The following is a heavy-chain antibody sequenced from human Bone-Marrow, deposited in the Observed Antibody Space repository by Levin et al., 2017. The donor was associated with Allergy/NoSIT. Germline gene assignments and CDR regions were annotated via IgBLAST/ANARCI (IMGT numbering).Heavy chain of an antibody. V-gene: IGHV3-30*18. CDR3: AKEGYSSGWYPAEIDY. Sequence: PGGSLRLSCAASGFTFSSYGMHWVRQAPGKGLEWVAVISYDGSNKYYADSVKGRFTISRDNSKNTLYLQMNSLRAEDTAVYYCAKEGYSSGWYPAEIDYWGQGTLVTVSS. J-gene: IGHJ4*02. D-gene: IGHD6-19*01. CDR2: ISYDGSNK. CDR1: GFTFSSYG.